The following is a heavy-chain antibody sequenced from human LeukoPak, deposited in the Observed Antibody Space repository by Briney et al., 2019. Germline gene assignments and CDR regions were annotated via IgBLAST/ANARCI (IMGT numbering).Heavy chain of an antibody. CDR1: GFTFSRYA. Sequence: GGSLRLSCSAPGFTFSRYAMHWVRQPPGKGLEYVSAITNNGRSTYYADSVKGRFTISRDNSKNTLYLQMSSLRAEDTAVYYCASTYSYDSRGYYPFDYWGQGTLVTVPS. J-gene: IGHJ4*02. V-gene: IGHV3-64D*06. D-gene: IGHD3-22*01. CDR3: ASTYSYDSRGYYPFDY. CDR2: ITNNGRST.